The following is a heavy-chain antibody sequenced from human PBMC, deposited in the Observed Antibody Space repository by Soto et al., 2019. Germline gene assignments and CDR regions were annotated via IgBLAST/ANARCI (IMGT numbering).Heavy chain of an antibody. J-gene: IGHJ6*01. CDR3: ARRIYCSGGSCYSNYGMDD. Sequence: GASLKVTCKGSGYSFTSYWISWLRQMPGKGLEWMGRFDPSDSYTNYSPSFQGHVTITADKSFSTAYLQWSSLKASDTAMYYCARRIYCSGGSCYSNYGMDDWGQGTTVAV. CDR1: GYSFTSYW. D-gene: IGHD2-15*01. CDR2: FDPSDSYT. V-gene: IGHV5-10-1*01.